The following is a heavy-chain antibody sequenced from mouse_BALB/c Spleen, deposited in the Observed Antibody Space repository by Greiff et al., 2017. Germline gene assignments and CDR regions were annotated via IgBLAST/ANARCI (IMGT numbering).Heavy chain of an antibody. J-gene: IGHJ4*01. CDR3: AREAYYAMDY. Sequence: QVQLQQSGAELARPGASVKLSCKASGYTFTSYWMQWVKQRPGQGLEWIGAIYPGDGDTRYTQKFKGKATLTADKSSSTAYMQLSSLASEDSAVYYCAREAYYAMDYWGQGTSVTVSS. CDR1: GYTFTSYW. V-gene: IGHV1-87*01. CDR2: IYPGDGDT.